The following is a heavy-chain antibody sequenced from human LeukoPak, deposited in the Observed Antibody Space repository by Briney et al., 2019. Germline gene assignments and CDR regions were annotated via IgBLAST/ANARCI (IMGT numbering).Heavy chain of an antibody. CDR1: GFTFSSSG. Sequence: GGSLRLSCAASGFTFSSSGMHWVRQAPGKGLEWVALISYDGSNKNYADSVKGRFTISRDNSKNTLSLQMSSLRAEDTAVYYCARDRPRPGYDSSGYYYSDYFDYWGQGTLVTVSS. CDR2: ISYDGSNK. V-gene: IGHV3-30*03. J-gene: IGHJ4*02. D-gene: IGHD3-22*01. CDR3: ARDRPRPGYDSSGYYYSDYFDY.